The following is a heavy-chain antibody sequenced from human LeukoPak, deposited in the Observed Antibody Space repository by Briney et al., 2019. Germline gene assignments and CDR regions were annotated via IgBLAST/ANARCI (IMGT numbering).Heavy chain of an antibody. CDR1: GFTFSKGW. V-gene: IGHV3-23*01. J-gene: IGHJ4*02. CDR2: INGRGGDT. CDR3: AKGLWASTVGATGIFFDY. D-gene: IGHD1-26*01. Sequence: PGGSLRLSCAASGFTFSKGWMTWVRQVPGKGLEWVSTINGRGGDTDYADSVKGRFIISRDSSENTLYLQMHSLGVEDTGVYYCAKGLWASTVGATGIFFDYWGQGIQVTVSS.